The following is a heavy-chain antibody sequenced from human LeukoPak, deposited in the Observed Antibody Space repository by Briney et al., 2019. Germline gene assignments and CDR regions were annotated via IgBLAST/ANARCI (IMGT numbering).Heavy chain of an antibody. V-gene: IGHV3-7*03. CDR3: AREGEAAAFDY. Sequence: GGSLRLSCAASGFTFSSYWMSWVLQAPGKGLEWVANMKQDGSEKYYVDSVKGRFTISRDNAKNSLYLQMNSLRAEDTALYHCAREGEAAAFDYWGQGTLVTVSS. CDR2: MKQDGSEK. D-gene: IGHD6-13*01. CDR1: GFTFSSYW. J-gene: IGHJ4*02.